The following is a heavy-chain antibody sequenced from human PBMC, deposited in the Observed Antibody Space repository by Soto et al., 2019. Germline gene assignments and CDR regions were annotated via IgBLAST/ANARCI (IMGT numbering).Heavy chain of an antibody. CDR2: IWYDGSNK. D-gene: IGHD6-19*01. V-gene: IGHV3-33*01. CDR3: ARDLDSSGWCGNSIFDY. CDR1: GFTFSSYG. Sequence: GGSLRLSCAASGFTFSSYGMHWVRQAPGKGLEWVAVIWYDGSNKYYADSVKGRFTISRDNSKNTLYLQMNSLRAEDTAVYYCARDLDSSGWCGNSIFDYWGQGTLVTVSS. J-gene: IGHJ4*02.